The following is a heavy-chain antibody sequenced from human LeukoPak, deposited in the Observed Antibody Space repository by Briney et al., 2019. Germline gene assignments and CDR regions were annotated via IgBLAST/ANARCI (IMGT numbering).Heavy chain of an antibody. CDR3: ARHPRSAMADYYFDY. D-gene: IGHD5-18*01. J-gene: IGHJ4*02. CDR1: GYSFTSYW. CDR2: IYPGDSDT. Sequence: PGESLKISCKGSGYSFTSYWIAWVRQMPGKGLEWMGIIYPGDSDTRYSPSFQGQVTISADKSISTAYLQWSSLKASDTAMYYCARHPRSAMADYYFDYWGQGTLVTVSS. V-gene: IGHV5-51*01.